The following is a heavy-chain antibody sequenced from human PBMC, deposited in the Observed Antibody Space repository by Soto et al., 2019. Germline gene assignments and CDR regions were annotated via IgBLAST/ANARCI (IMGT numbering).Heavy chain of an antibody. J-gene: IGHJ6*02. CDR3: ARDHKGGYYYYGMDV. V-gene: IGHV3-48*03. CDR1: GFTFSSYE. CDR2: ISSSGSTI. Sequence: GGSLRLSCAASGFTFSSYEMNWVRQAPGKGLEWVSYISSSGSTIYYADSVKGRFTISSDNAKNSLYLQMNSLRAEDTAVYYCARDHKGGYYYYGMDVWGQGTTVTVSS.